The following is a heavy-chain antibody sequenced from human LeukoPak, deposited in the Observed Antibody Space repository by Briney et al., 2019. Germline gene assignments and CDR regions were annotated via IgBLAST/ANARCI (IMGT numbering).Heavy chain of an antibody. Sequence: PGGSLRLSXAASGFTVSSNYMSWVRQTPGKGLEWLSVIYSGGSTYYADSVKGRFTISRDNSKNTLYLQMNSLRAEDTAVYYCARVRYSSSWYIDYWGQGTLVSVSS. CDR2: IYSGGST. D-gene: IGHD6-13*01. CDR1: GFTVSSNY. V-gene: IGHV3-53*01. CDR3: ARVRYSSSWYIDY. J-gene: IGHJ4*02.